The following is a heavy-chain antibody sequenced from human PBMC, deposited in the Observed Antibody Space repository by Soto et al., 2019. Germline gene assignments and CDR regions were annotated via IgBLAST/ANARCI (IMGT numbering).Heavy chain of an antibody. CDR1: GFSLSTSGLG. V-gene: IGHV2-5*02. CDR3: EHRLYCGGRSRYAGGFHH. CDR2: IYCDDDK. J-gene: IGHJ4*02. D-gene: IGHD2-15*01. Sequence: QITLKESCPTLVKPTQTLTLTCTFSGFSLSTSGLGVGWIRQPPGKPLEWLALIYCDDDKRYIPSLRSRLTITKDTAKSQGVRTRANKDPVDTATHHREHRLYCGGRSRYAGGFHHRGQETLITDS.